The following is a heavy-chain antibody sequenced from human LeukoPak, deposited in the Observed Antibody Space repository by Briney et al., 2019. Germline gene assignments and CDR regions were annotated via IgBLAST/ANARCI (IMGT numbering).Heavy chain of an antibody. J-gene: IGHJ4*02. CDR2: MFLSGTT. V-gene: IGHV4-4*02. CDR1: GDSINSLDL. D-gene: IGHD3-22*01. CDR3: AGLVGRYSSGLYYYYFDY. Sequence: SETLSLTCTVSGDSINSLDLWSWVRQPPGKGLEWIGEMFLSGTTHSNPSVKSRVTISIDKSKNQFFLNLSSVTAADTAVYYCAGLVGRYSSGLYYYYFDYWGQGTLVTVSS.